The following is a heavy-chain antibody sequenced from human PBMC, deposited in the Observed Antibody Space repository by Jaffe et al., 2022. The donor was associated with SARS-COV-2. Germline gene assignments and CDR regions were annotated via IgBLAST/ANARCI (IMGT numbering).Heavy chain of an antibody. V-gene: IGHV4-31*03. D-gene: IGHD6-13*01. CDR3: ARTAVAGLWYFQH. CDR1: GASISSGGYY. Sequence: QVQLQESGPGLVKPSQTLSLTCSVSGASISSGGYYWSWIRQHPGKGLEWIGYIDYSGSAYYNPSLKSRVTISVNTSKNLFSLKLTSVNAADAAVYYCARTAVAGLWYFQHWGQGTLVTVSS. CDR2: IDYSGSA. J-gene: IGHJ1*01.